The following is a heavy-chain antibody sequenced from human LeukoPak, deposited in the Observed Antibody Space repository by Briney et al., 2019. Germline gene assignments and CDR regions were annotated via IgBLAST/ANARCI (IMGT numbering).Heavy chain of an antibody. CDR1: GDSVSSNSAA. D-gene: IGHD2-2*01. Sequence: SQTLSLTCAISGDSVSSNSAAWNWIRQSPSRGLEWLGRTYYRSKWYNDYAVSVKSRITINPDTSKNQFSLQLSSVTPEDTAVYYCARDAIAYCSSTSCYLNWGQGTLVTVSS. V-gene: IGHV6-1*01. J-gene: IGHJ4*02. CDR3: ARDAIAYCSSTSCYLN. CDR2: TYYRSKWYN.